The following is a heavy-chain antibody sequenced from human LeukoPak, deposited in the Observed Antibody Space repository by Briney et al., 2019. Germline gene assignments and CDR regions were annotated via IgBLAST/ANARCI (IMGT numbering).Heavy chain of an antibody. CDR3: AKGPSDIVALMDV. CDR2: ISYDGSNK. CDR1: GFTFSSYG. D-gene: IGHD2-15*01. V-gene: IGHV3-30*18. J-gene: IGHJ6*04. Sequence: GRSLRLSCAASGFTFSSYGMHWVRQAPGKGLEWVAVISYDGSNKYYADSVKGRFTISRDNSKNTLYLQMNSLRAEDTAVYYCAKGPSDIVALMDVWGKGTTVTVSS.